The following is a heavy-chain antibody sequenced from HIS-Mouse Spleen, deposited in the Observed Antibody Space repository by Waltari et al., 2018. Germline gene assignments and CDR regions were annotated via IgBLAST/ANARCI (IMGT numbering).Heavy chain of an antibody. CDR1: GYTFTSYD. V-gene: IGHV1-8*01. D-gene: IGHD6-13*01. CDR2: MNSNSGNT. J-gene: IGHJ2*01. Sequence: QVQLVQSGAEVKKPGASVKVSCKASGYTFTSYDINWVRQATGQGLEWMGWMNSNSGNTGYAQKFQGRVTMTRNTSISTAYMELSSLRSEDTAVYYCAREIPYSSSWYDWYFDLWGRGTLVTVSS. CDR3: AREIPYSSSWYDWYFDL.